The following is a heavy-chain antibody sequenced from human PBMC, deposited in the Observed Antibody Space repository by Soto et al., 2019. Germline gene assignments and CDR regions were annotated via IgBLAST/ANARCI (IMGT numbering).Heavy chain of an antibody. CDR2: MNRDGSEK. CDR1: GFTFSSYW. CDR3: GRDAGRRFDY. V-gene: IGHV3-7*01. Sequence: EVQLVESGGGLVQPGGSLRLSCAASGFTFSSYWMTWARQAPGKGLERVASMNRDGSEKRYVDSVEGRFTISRDNAKNSLFLQMNSLSPDDTAVYYCGRDAGRRFDYWGQGSLVTVSS. D-gene: IGHD6-13*01. J-gene: IGHJ4*02.